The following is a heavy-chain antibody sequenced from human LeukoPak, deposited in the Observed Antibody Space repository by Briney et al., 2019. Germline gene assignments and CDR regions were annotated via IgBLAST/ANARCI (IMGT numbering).Heavy chain of an antibody. J-gene: IGHJ4*02. CDR2: IYYTGST. V-gene: IGHV4-39*07. CDR1: GGSISSSSYY. D-gene: IGHD6-19*01. Sequence: PSETLSLTCTVSGGSISSSSYYWGWVRQPPGRGLEWVGSIYYTGSTYYNPSLKSRVTISVDTSKNQFSLKLRSVTAADTAVYYCARGLVREVLDYWGQGTLVTVSS. CDR3: ARGLVREVLDY.